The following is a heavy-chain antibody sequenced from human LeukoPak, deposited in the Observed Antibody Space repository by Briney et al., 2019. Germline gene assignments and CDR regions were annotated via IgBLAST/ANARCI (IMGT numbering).Heavy chain of an antibody. Sequence: GGSLILSCAASGFTFTNYAMSWIRQPPGKGLDWVSAISGGGEDTYYPTSVKGRFTISRDNSKNTLYLQMNSLGAEDTAIYYCAKPRAMTTGVGRYFDLWGRGTLVTVSS. V-gene: IGHV3-23*01. CDR1: GFTFTNYA. CDR3: AKPRAMTTGVGRYFDL. D-gene: IGHD1-1*01. CDR2: ISGGGEDT. J-gene: IGHJ2*01.